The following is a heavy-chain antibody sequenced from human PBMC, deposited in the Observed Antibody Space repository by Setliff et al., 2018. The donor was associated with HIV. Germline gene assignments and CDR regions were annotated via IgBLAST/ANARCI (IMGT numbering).Heavy chain of an antibody. CDR3: ARQTATGTSATFDS. Sequence: PSETLFLTCTVSGGSISGDFWTWIRQPAGEGLEWIGRTHASGTTQCEPSLKNRCSMSIDTSKNQFSLKLSSVTAADTAVYYCARQTATGTSATFDSWGQGSLVTVSS. D-gene: IGHD2-21*02. V-gene: IGHV4-4*07. CDR2: THASGTT. J-gene: IGHJ4*02. CDR1: GGSISGDF.